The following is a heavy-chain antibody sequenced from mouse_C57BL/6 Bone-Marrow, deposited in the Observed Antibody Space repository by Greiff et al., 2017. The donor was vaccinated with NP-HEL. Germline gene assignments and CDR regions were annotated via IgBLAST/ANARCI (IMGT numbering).Heavy chain of an antibody. D-gene: IGHD4-1*01. CDR3: AELGRDWYVDV. V-gene: IGHV1-72*01. J-gene: IGHJ1*03. CDR2: IDPNSGGT. Sequence: VQLQQPGAELVKPGASVKLSCKASGYTFTSYWMHWVKPRPGRGLEWIGRIDPNSGGTKYHEKFKSKATLTVAKPSSTAYMQRSSLTSEDSAVYYCAELGRDWYVDVGGTGTTVTVSS. CDR1: GYTFTSYW.